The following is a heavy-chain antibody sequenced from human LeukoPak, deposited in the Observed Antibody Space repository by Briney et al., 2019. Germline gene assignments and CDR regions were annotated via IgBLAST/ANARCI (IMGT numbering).Heavy chain of an antibody. D-gene: IGHD3-10*01. Sequence: GGSLRLSCVASGFTFSSYNINWVRQAPGKGLEWVSSIGTRSNYIYYADSVKGRFTISRDNSKNTLYLEMNSLRAEDTAVYYCAKDIGSYYDYWGQGILVTVSS. J-gene: IGHJ4*02. CDR2: IGTRSNYI. CDR3: AKDIGSYYDY. CDR1: GFTFSSYN. V-gene: IGHV3-21*01.